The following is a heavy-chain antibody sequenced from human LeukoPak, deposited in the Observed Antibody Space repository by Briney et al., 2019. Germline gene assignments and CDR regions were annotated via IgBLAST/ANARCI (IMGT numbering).Heavy chain of an antibody. J-gene: IGHJ6*04. CDR1: GYSISNDFY. CDR3: ARQPGYCSSTRCYGYYTMDV. D-gene: IGHD2-2*01. Sequence: SETLSLTCAVSGYSISNDFYWGWIRQPPGKGLEWIGSIHHSGTTYYNPSLKSRVTISVDTSKNQFSPKVSSVTAADTAIYYCARQPGYCSSTRCYGYYTMDVWGKGTTVTVSS. V-gene: IGHV4-38-2*01. CDR2: IHHSGTT.